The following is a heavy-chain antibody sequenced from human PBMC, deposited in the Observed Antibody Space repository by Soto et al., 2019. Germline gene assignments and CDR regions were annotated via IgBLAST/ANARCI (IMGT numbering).Heavy chain of an antibody. CDR1: GYTFSRYA. CDR3: ARDPGRYTYGSFYYYGMDV. D-gene: IGHD5-18*01. Sequence: ASVNVSCKSSGYTFSRYAISWVRQAPGQGLEWMGWISAFTGNRNYAQKLQDRVTMTTDTSTRTAYMELRSLRSDDTAVYYCARDPGRYTYGSFYYYGMDVWGQGTTVTVSS. J-gene: IGHJ6*02. V-gene: IGHV1-18*01. CDR2: ISAFTGNR.